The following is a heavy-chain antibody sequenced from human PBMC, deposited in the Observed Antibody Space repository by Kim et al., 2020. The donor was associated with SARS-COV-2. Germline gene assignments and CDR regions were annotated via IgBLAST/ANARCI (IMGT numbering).Heavy chain of an antibody. J-gene: IGHJ4*02. V-gene: IGHV3-9*01. Sequence: ADSVKGRFTISRDNAKNSLYLQMNSLSAEDTALYYCAKVGAVAGSDYFDYWGQGTLVTVSS. CDR3: AKVGAVAGSDYFDY. D-gene: IGHD6-19*01.